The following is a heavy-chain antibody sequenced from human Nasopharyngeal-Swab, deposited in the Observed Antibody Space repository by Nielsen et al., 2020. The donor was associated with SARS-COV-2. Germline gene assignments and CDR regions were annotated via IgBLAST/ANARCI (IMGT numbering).Heavy chain of an antibody. V-gene: IGHV3-23*01. CDR3: AKTNWGSDAFDI. CDR2: ISSSGGST. CDR1: GFTFSSYA. Sequence: GGSLRLSCAASGFTFSSYAMSWVRQAPGKGLEWVSAISSSGGSTYYADSVKGRFTVSRDNSKNTLYLQMNSLRAEDTAVYYCAKTNWGSDAFDIWGQGTMVTVSS. D-gene: IGHD3-16*01. J-gene: IGHJ3*02.